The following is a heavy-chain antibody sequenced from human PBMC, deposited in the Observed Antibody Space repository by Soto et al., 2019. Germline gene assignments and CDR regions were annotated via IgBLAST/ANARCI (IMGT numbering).Heavy chain of an antibody. CDR2: ISAANGIT. D-gene: IGHD6-19*01. V-gene: IGHV1-3*01. J-gene: IGHJ6*02. CDR1: GYAFTTYA. Sequence: QVQLVQSGAEVRKPGASVKVSCKPSGYAFTTYAMHWVRQAPGQRLEWMGWISAANGITQYSQEFQGRVTITRDTSASTAYMELSSLRSEDTAVYYCARDSPWLGGIDVWGQGTTVTVSS. CDR3: ARDSPWLGGIDV.